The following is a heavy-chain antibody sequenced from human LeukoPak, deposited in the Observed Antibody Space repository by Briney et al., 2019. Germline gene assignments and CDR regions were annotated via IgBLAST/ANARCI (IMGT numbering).Heavy chain of an antibody. CDR3: ARVLGAYSNVYGPDFDY. V-gene: IGHV3-48*03. CDR1: GFTFSSYE. Sequence: GGSLRLSCAASGFTFSSYEMNWVRQAPGKGLEWVSYISSSSSTIYYADSVKGRFTISRDNAKNSLYLQMNSLRAEDTAVYYCARVLGAYSNVYGPDFDYWGQGTLVTVSS. D-gene: IGHD3-16*01. CDR2: ISSSSSTI. J-gene: IGHJ4*02.